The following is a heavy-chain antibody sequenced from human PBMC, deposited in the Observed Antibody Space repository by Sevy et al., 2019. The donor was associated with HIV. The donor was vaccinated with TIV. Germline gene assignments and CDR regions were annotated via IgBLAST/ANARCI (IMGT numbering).Heavy chain of an antibody. CDR1: GFTFSSYS. J-gene: IGHJ4*02. Sequence: GGSLRLSCAASGFTFSSYSMNWVRQAPGKGLEWVSGIVGSGGGTYYADSVKGRFTISRDNSKNTLYLQMNSLRADDTAVYYCAKEIPYSSNWLTIDYWGQGTLVTVSS. CDR2: IVGSGGGT. CDR3: AKEIPYSSNWLTIDY. V-gene: IGHV3-23*01. D-gene: IGHD2-2*01.